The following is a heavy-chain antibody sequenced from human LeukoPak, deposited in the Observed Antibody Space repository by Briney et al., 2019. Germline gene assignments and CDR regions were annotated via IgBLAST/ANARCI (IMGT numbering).Heavy chain of an antibody. CDR2: INHSGGT. CDR1: GGSFSGYS. V-gene: IGHV4-34*01. D-gene: IGHD3-16*01. Sequence: SETLSLTCAVYGGSFSGYSWNWIRQPPVKGLEWIGEINHSGGTNYNPSLKSRVTISVDTSKKQFSLKLTSVTAADTAVYYCAQGGTPNWFDPWGQGTLVTVSS. J-gene: IGHJ5*02. CDR3: AQGGTPNWFDP.